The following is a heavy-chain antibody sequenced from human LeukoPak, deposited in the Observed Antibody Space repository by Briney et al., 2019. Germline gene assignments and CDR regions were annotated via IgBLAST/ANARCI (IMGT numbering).Heavy chain of an antibody. D-gene: IGHD4-17*01. CDR1: GFTFSSYW. V-gene: IGHV3-74*01. Sequence: PGGSLRLSCAASGFTFSSYWMHWVRQAPGKGLVWVSRINSDGSSTSYADSVKGRFTISRDNAKNTLYLQMNSLRAEDTAVYYCARGRNDYGDFTHSDDFDYWGQETLVTVSS. CDR3: ARGRNDYGDFTHSDDFDY. CDR2: INSDGSST. J-gene: IGHJ4*02.